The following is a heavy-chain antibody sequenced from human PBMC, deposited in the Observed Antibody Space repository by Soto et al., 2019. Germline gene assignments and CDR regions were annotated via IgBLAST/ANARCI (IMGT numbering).Heavy chain of an antibody. CDR1: GFTFADYA. CDR2: ISWNSGSI. CDR3: AKDIGDRPLYYFDY. Sequence: GGSLRLSCAASGFTFADYAMHWVRQAPGKGLEWVSGISWNSGSIGYADSVKGRFTISRDNAKNSLYLQMNSLRDEDTALYYCAKDIGDRPLYYFDYWGQGALVTVSS. J-gene: IGHJ4*02. D-gene: IGHD2-21*01. V-gene: IGHV3-9*01.